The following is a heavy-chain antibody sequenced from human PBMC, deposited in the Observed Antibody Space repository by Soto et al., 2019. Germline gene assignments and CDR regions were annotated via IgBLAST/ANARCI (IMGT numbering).Heavy chain of an antibody. J-gene: IGHJ1*01. CDR3: AKKWIAAVAEYFQH. CDR2: ISGSGGST. CDR1: GFTFSSYA. Sequence: EVQLLESGGGLVQPGGSPRLSCAASGFTFSSYAMSWVRQAPGKGLEWVSAISGSGGSTYYADSVKGRFTISRDNSKNTLYLQMKSLRAEDTAVYYCAKKWIAAVAEYFQHWGQGTLVTVSS. V-gene: IGHV3-23*01. D-gene: IGHD6-13*01.